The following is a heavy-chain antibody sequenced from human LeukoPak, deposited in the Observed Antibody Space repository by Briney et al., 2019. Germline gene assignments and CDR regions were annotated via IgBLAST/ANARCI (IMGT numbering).Heavy chain of an antibody. J-gene: IGHJ4*02. CDR1: GFTFSSYW. V-gene: IGHV3-74*01. CDR2: INSDGSST. D-gene: IGHD3-22*01. Sequence: GSLRLSCAASGFTFSSYWMHWVRQAPGKGLVWVSRINSDGSSTSYADSVKGRFTISRDNAKNTLYLQMNSLRAEDTAVYYCASPVRNYYDSSGYYLWGQGTLVTVSS. CDR3: ASPVRNYYDSSGYYL.